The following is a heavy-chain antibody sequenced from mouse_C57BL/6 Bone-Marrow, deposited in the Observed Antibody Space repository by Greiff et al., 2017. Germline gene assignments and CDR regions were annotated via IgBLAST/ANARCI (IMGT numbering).Heavy chain of an antibody. D-gene: IGHD1-1*01. CDR2: INPSSGDT. CDR3: AIYYYGGSGNY. J-gene: IGHJ2*01. CDR1: GYTFTRFS. V-gene: IGHV1-7*01. Sequence: AGASVTRSCNASGYTFTRFSMHWVKQRPGQGLEGIGYINPSSGDTKYNQKFKYKPTLTADKSSSTAYMQLSSLTYGDSAVYYCAIYYYGGSGNYWGQGTTLTVSS.